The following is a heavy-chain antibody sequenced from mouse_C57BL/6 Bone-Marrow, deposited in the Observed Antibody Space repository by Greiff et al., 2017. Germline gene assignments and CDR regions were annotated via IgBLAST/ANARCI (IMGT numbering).Heavy chain of an antibody. CDR3: ARTAYYSNYDAMDY. V-gene: IGHV1-69*01. Sequence: QVHVKQPGAELVMPGASVKLSCKASGYTFTSYWMHWVKQRPGQGLEWIGELDPSDSYTNYNQKFKGKSTLTVDKSSSTAYMQLSSLTSEDSAVYYCARTAYYSNYDAMDYWGQGTSGTVSS. J-gene: IGHJ4*01. CDR1: GYTFTSYW. D-gene: IGHD2-5*01. CDR2: LDPSDSYT.